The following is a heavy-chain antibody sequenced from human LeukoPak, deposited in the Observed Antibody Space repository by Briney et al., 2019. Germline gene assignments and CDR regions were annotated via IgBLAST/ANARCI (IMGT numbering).Heavy chain of an antibody. Sequence: SETLSLTCTVSGGSISSSSYYWGWIRQPPGKGLEWIGSIYYSGSTYYNPSLKSRVTISVDTSKNQFSLKLSSVTAADTAVYYCARDSAAAGKPFDYWGQGTLVTVSS. CDR3: ARDSAAAGKPFDY. J-gene: IGHJ4*02. CDR1: GGSISSSSYY. CDR2: IYYSGST. D-gene: IGHD6-13*01. V-gene: IGHV4-39*07.